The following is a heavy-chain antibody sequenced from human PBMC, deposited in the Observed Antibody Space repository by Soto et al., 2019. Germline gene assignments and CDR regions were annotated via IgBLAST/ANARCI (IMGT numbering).Heavy chain of an antibody. CDR1: GGTFSSYA. Sequence: QVQLVQSGAEVKKPGSSVKVSCKASGGTFSSYAISWVRQAPGQGLEWMGGIIPIFGTAIYAQKFQGRVTITADESTSTAYMELSSLRSEDTAVYYCARDRERIAARTYYYYGMDVWGQGTTVTVSS. CDR2: IIPIFGTA. J-gene: IGHJ6*02. D-gene: IGHD6-6*01. CDR3: ARDRERIAARTYYYYGMDV. V-gene: IGHV1-69*01.